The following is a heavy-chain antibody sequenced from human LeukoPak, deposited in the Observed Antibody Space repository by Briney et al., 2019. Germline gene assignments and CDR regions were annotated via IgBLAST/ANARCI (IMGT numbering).Heavy chain of an antibody. CDR3: AKSYNGYESKPDY. Sequence: GGSLRLSCAASGFTFSSYAMSWVRQAPGKGLEWVSSISNSGGRTFYKDSVKGRFTISREHSKITLYMQMNSLRAEDTAVYYCAKSYNGYESKPDYWGQGTLVTVSS. CDR2: ISNSGGRT. V-gene: IGHV3-23*01. D-gene: IGHD5-12*01. J-gene: IGHJ4*02. CDR1: GFTFSSYA.